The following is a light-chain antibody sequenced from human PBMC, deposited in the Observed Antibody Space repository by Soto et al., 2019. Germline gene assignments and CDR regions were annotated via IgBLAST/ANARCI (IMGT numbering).Light chain of an antibody. Sequence: DIVVTQSPATLSVSPGERATLSCRASQSINSDLAWYQQRPGQAPRLLIYGASTRATGIPGRFRGSGSGTDFRLTISSLQSEDSATYYCHRHKDWHPKMAFGQGPKLDIK. V-gene: IGKV3-15*01. CDR3: HRHKDWHPKMA. J-gene: IGKJ1*01. CDR2: GAS. CDR1: QSINSD.